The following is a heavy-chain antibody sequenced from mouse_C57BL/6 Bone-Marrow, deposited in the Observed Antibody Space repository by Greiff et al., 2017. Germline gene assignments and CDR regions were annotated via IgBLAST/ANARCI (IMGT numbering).Heavy chain of an antibody. J-gene: IGHJ2*01. Sequence: QVQLQQPGAELVKPGASVKLSCKASGYTFTSYWMQWVKQRPGQGLEWIGEIDPSDSYTNYNQKFKGKATLTVDTSSSTAYMQLSSLTSEDSAVYYCASVYDYDPFDYWGQGTTLTVSS. CDR3: ASVYDYDPFDY. V-gene: IGHV1-50*01. CDR2: IDPSDSYT. CDR1: GYTFTSYW. D-gene: IGHD2-4*01.